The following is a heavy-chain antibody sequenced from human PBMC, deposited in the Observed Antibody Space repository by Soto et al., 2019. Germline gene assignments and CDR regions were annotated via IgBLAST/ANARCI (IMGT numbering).Heavy chain of an antibody. D-gene: IGHD2-15*01. CDR2: IIPIFGTI. J-gene: IGHJ3*02. V-gene: IGHV1-69*08. CDR1: EDTFNSYT. CDR3: ARGGVILSAFFDAFDI. Sequence: QVQLVQSGAEVNKPGSSVKVSCKASEDTFNSYTVNWVRQAPGQGLEWMGRIIPIFGTIEYAQKFQGRVTITADKSTSTAYMELSSLRSEDTAVYYCARGGVILSAFFDAFDIWGQGTMVTASS.